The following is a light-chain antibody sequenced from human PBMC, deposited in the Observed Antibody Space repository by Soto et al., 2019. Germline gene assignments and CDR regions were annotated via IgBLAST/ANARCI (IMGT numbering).Light chain of an antibody. CDR3: QTWGTGIQV. Sequence: QLVLTQSPSASASLGASVKLTCTLSSGHSSYAIAWHQQQPEKGPRYFMKLNSDGSHSKGDGIPDRFSGSSSGAERYLTISSLQSEDEADNYCQTWGTGIQVFGTGTKLTV. CDR2: LNSDGSH. J-gene: IGLJ1*01. CDR1: SGHSSYA. V-gene: IGLV4-69*01.